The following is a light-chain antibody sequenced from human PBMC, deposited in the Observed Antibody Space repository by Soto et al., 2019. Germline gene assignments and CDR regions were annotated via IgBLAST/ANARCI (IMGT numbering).Light chain of an antibody. J-gene: IGKJ4*01. V-gene: IGKV3-11*01. CDR1: QSVSSY. CDR3: QQRSNWPPLT. Sequence: IVLPQSPGTLSLSPGERATLSCRASQSVSSYLAWYQQKPGQAPRLLIYDASNRATGIPARFSGSGSGTDFTLTISSLEPEDFAVYYCQQRSNWPPLTFGGGTKV. CDR2: DAS.